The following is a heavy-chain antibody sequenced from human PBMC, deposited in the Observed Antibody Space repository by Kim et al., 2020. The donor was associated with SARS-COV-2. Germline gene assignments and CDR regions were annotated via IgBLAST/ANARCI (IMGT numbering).Heavy chain of an antibody. CDR3: ARESRGYSNWFDP. D-gene: IGHD1-1*01. J-gene: IGHJ5*02. Sequence: GGSLRLSCAASGFTFSSYWMHWVRQAPGKGLVWVSRINSDGSSTSYADSVKGRFTISRDNAKNTLYLQMNSLRAEDTAVYYCARESRGYSNWFDPWGQGTLVTVSS. CDR2: INSDGSST. CDR1: GFTFSSYW. V-gene: IGHV3-74*01.